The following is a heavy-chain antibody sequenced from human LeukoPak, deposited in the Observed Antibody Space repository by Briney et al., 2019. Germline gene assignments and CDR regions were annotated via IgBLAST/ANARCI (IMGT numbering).Heavy chain of an antibody. CDR3: ASLGYCSGGSCYARRDY. V-gene: IGHV3-20*04. J-gene: IGHJ4*02. Sequence: GGSLRLSCAASGFTFDDYGMSWVRQAPGKGLEWVSGINWNGGSTGYADSLKGRFTISRDNAKNSLYLQMNSLRAEDTALYYCASLGYCSGGSCYARRDYWGQGTLVTVSS. CDR1: GFTFDDYG. D-gene: IGHD2-15*01. CDR2: INWNGGST.